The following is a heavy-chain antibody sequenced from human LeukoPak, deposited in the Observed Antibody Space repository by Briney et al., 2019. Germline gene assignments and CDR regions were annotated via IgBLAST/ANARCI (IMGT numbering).Heavy chain of an antibody. J-gene: IGHJ6*03. Sequence: PSETLSLTCTVSGGSISSYYWSWIRQPAGKGLEWIGRIYTSGSTNYNPSLKSRVTMSVDTSKNQFSLKLSSVTAADTAVYYCARDAENDSSGYYYYYYMDDWGKGTTVTVSS. V-gene: IGHV4-4*07. CDR1: GGSISSYY. CDR2: IYTSGST. CDR3: ARDAENDSSGYYYYYYMDD. D-gene: IGHD3-22*01.